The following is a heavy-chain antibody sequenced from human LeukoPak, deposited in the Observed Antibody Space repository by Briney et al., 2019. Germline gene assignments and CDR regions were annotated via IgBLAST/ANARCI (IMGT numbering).Heavy chain of an antibody. V-gene: IGHV4-34*01. D-gene: IGHD2-15*01. J-gene: IGHJ6*02. Sequence: PSETLSLTCAVYGGSFSGYYWSWIRQPPGKGLEWIGEINHSGSTNYNPSLKSRVTISVDTSKNQFSLKLSSVTAADTAVYYCARDRSVVAATHPMDVWGQGTTVTVSS. CDR2: INHSGST. CDR1: GGSFSGYY. CDR3: ARDRSVVAATHPMDV.